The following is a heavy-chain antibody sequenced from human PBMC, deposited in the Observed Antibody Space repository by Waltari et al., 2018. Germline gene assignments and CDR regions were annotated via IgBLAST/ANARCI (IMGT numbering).Heavy chain of an antibody. Sequence: QVQLVQSGAEVKKPGSSVKVSCKASGGTFSSYAISWVRQAPGQGLEWMGGIIPILGTANYAQKFQGRVTITADESTSTAYMELSSLRSEDTAVYYCAGSNYDFWSGYYVHYYYMDVWGKGTTVTISS. J-gene: IGHJ6*03. D-gene: IGHD3-3*01. CDR2: IIPILGTA. CDR1: GGTFSSYA. CDR3: AGSNYDFWSGYYVHYYYMDV. V-gene: IGHV1-69*12.